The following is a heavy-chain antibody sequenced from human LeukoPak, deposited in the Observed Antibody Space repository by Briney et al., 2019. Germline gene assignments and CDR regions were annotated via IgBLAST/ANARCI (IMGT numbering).Heavy chain of an antibody. CDR2: ISSSSSYI. D-gene: IGHD6-13*01. CDR3: ASLALGSWFDY. Sequence: GGSLRLSCAASGFTFSSYSMNWVRQAPGKGLEWVSSISSSSSYICYADSVKGRFTISGDNAKNSLYLQMNSLRAEDTAVYYCASLALGSWFDYWGQGTLVTVSS. J-gene: IGHJ4*02. V-gene: IGHV3-21*01. CDR1: GFTFSSYS.